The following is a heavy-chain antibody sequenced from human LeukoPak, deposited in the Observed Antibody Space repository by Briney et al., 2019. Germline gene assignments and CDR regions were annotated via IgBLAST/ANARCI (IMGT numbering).Heavy chain of an antibody. J-gene: IGHJ4*02. Sequence: GESLKISCKGSGYSFTSYWIGWVRQMPGKGPEWMGIIYPGDSDTRYSPSFQGQVTISADKSISTAYLQWSSLKASDTAMYYCARHRGEYDSSGSLDYWGQGTLVTVSS. CDR1: GYSFTSYW. CDR2: IYPGDSDT. D-gene: IGHD3-22*01. V-gene: IGHV5-51*01. CDR3: ARHRGEYDSSGSLDY.